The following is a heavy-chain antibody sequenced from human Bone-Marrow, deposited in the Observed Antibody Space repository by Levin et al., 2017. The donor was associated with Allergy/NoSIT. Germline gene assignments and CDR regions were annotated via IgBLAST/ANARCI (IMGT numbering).Heavy chain of an antibody. CDR2: IKQDGSEK. CDR3: ARVKAIPNYPYYGPFYGSGSYYPYYYYGMDV. D-gene: IGHD3-10*01. CDR1: GFTFSSYW. V-gene: IGHV3-7*01. J-gene: IGHJ6*02. Sequence: GGSLRLSCAASGFTFSSYWMSWVRQAPGKGLEWVANIKQDGSEKYYVDSVKGRFTISRDNAKNSLYLQMNSLRAEDTAVYYCARVKAIPNYPYYGPFYGSGSYYPYYYYGMDVWGQGTTVTVSS.